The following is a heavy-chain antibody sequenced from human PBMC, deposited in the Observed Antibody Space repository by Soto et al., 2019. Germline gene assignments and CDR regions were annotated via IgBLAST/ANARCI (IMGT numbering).Heavy chain of an antibody. V-gene: IGHV3-23*01. Sequence: AGGSLRLSCAASGFTFSSYAMSWVRQAPGKGLEWVSAISGSGGSTYYADSVKGRFTISRDNSKNTLYLQMNSLRAEDTAVYYCAKGLYGDNYYYGMDVWGQGTTVTVSS. CDR2: ISGSGGST. CDR1: GFTFSSYA. J-gene: IGHJ6*02. CDR3: AKGLYGDNYYYGMDV. D-gene: IGHD4-17*01.